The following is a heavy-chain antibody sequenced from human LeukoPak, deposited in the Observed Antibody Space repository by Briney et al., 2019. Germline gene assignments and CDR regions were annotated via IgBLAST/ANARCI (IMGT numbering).Heavy chain of an antibody. Sequence: GESLKISCKGSGYKFNTYWIAWVRQMPGKGLEWMGIIYPGDSDPRYRPSFQGQVTMSADKSISTAYLQWNSLKASDTAMYYCARVHDSSGYYWYFDLWGRGTPVTVSS. CDR3: ARVHDSSGYYWYFDL. CDR1: GYKFNTYW. V-gene: IGHV5-51*01. J-gene: IGHJ2*01. D-gene: IGHD3-22*01. CDR2: IYPGDSDP.